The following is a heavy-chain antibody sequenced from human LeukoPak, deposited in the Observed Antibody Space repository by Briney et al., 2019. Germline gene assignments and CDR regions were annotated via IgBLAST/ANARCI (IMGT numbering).Heavy chain of an antibody. CDR2: ISWNSGSI. Sequence: GRSLRLSCAASGSTFDDYAMHWVRQAPGKGLEWVSCISWNSGSIGYADSVKGRFTISRDNAKNSLYLQMNSLRAEDTALYYCAKSGLGYCSSTSCSTPFDYWGQGTLVTVSS. CDR3: AKSGLGYCSSTSCSTPFDY. V-gene: IGHV3-9*01. D-gene: IGHD2-2*01. J-gene: IGHJ4*02. CDR1: GSTFDDYA.